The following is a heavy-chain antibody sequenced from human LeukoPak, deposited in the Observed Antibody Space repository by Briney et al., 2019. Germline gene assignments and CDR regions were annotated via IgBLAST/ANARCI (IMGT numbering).Heavy chain of an antibody. D-gene: IGHD3-3*01. V-gene: IGHV1-46*01. CDR1: GYTFTSYY. CDR2: INPSGGST. J-gene: IGHJ6*02. Sequence: ASVKVFCTASGYTFTSYYMHWVRQAPGQGLEWMGIINPSGGSTSYAQKFQGRVTMTRDTSTSTVYMELSSLRSEDTAVYYCARDQGILRFLEWFASRYYYYGMDVWGQGTTVTVSS. CDR3: ARDQGILRFLEWFASRYYYYGMDV.